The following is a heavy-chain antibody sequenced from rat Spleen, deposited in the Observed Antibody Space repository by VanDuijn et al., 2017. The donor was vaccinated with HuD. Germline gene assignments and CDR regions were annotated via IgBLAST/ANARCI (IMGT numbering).Heavy chain of an antibody. CDR3: AKEGDYGGFDY. V-gene: IGHV5-58*01. CDR2: INTDGGST. D-gene: IGHD1-7*01. Sequence: EVQLVESGGGLVQPGRSMKLSCAASGFTFSSYWMYWIRQAPGKGLEWVSSINTDGGSTYYPDSVKGRFTISRDNAENTVYLQMNSLRSEDTATYYCAKEGDYGGFDYWGQGVMVTVSS. CDR1: GFTFSSYW. J-gene: IGHJ2*01.